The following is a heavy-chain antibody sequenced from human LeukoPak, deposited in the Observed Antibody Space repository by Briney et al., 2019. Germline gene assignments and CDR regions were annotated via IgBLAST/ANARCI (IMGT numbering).Heavy chain of an antibody. D-gene: IGHD3-22*01. J-gene: IGHJ5*02. CDR2: ISAYRCDT. V-gene: IGHV1-18*01. Sequence: ASVKVSCKASVYTFTRYGINWVRQAPGQGLEWMGWISAYRCDTNHAQKVQGRVTMTTDTSTSTAYMELRSLRSDDTAVYDCARDEALSPSSANWFDPWGQGTLVTVSS. CDR3: ARDEALSPSSANWFDP. CDR1: VYTFTRYG.